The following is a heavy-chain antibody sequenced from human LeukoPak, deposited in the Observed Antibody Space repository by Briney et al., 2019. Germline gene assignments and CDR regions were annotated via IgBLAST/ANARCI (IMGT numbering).Heavy chain of an antibody. V-gene: IGHV2-5*02. CDR2: IYWDDDK. CDR1: GFSLSTTGVG. Sequence: SGPTLVEPTQTLTLTCTFSGFSLSTTGVGVGWIRQPPGKALEWLALIYWDDDKRYSPSLKSRLTITEDTSKNQVVLTLTNMNPVDTATYYCAHRPEGSGTYYSYYFDSWGQGTLVTVSS. CDR3: AHRPEGSGTYYSYYFDS. J-gene: IGHJ4*02. D-gene: IGHD3-10*01.